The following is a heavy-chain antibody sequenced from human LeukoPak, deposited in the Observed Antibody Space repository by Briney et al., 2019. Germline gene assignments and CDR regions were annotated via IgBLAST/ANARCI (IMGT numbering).Heavy chain of an antibody. Sequence: PGGSLRLSCAASGFTFSSYAMHWVRQAPGKGLEWVSVISYDGSNKYYADSVKGRFTISRDNSKNTLYLQMNSLGAEDTAVYYCARDEGQWLVHSVSYYYGMDVWGQGTTVTVSS. J-gene: IGHJ6*02. CDR3: ARDEGQWLVHSVSYYYGMDV. CDR2: ISYDGSNK. D-gene: IGHD6-19*01. V-gene: IGHV3-30-3*01. CDR1: GFTFSSYA.